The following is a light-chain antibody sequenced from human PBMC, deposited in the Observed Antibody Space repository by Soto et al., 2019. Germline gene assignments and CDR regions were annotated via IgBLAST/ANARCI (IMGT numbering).Light chain of an antibody. CDR2: EVS. V-gene: IGLV2-14*01. CDR1: SSDVGGYNS. Sequence: QSALTQPASVSGSPGQSITISCTGTSSDVGGYNSVSWYQQYPGKAPKLMICEVSDRPSGVSNRFSGSKSGNTASLTISGLQAEDEAAYYCSSYTSSSTLIFGGGTKLTVL. CDR3: SSYTSSSTLI. J-gene: IGLJ2*01.